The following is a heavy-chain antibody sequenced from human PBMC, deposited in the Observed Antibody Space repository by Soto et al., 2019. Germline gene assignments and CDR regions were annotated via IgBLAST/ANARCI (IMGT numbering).Heavy chain of an antibody. V-gene: IGHV1-3*01. D-gene: IGHD1-7*01. Sequence: EASVKVSCKASGYTFTSYAMHWVRQAPGQRLEWMGWINAGNGNTKYSQKFQGRVTITRDTSASTAYMELSSLRSEDTAVYYCARAMTGTTFFDYWGQGTLVTVSS. CDR3: ARAMTGTTFFDY. CDR1: GYTFTSYA. CDR2: INAGNGNT. J-gene: IGHJ4*02.